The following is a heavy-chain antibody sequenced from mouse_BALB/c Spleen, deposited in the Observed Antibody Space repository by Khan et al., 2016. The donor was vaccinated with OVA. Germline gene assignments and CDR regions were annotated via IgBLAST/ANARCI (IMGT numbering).Heavy chain of an antibody. J-gene: IGHJ1*01. CDR1: GFNIKDTY. V-gene: IGHV14-3*02. CDR3: AGPSYDPRYFEV. CDR2: IAPANGNS. Sequence: VQLKQSGAELVKPGASVRLSCTASGFNIKDTYIHWVKQRPEQGLEWIGRIAPANGNSKYDPKFQDKATITSDTSSNTSYLQLSSLASEDTAVYYCAGPSYDPRYFEVWGAGTTVTVSS. D-gene: IGHD2-3*01.